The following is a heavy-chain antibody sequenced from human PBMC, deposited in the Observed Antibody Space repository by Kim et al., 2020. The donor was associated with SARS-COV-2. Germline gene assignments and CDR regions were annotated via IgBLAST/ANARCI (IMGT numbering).Heavy chain of an antibody. CDR3: ARRGIAARHFDY. CDR2: ISTTGGTT. D-gene: IGHD6-6*01. J-gene: IGHJ4*02. V-gene: IGHV3-23*01. Sequence: GGSLRLSCAASGFTFSSHPMSWVRQAPGKGLEWVSAISTTGGTTYYADSVRGRFTISRDNSKNMLYLQMNSLRAEDTAVYYCARRGIAARHFDYWGQGTL. CDR1: GFTFSSHP.